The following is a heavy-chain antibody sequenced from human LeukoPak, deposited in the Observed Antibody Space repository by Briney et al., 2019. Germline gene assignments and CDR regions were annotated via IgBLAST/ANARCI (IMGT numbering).Heavy chain of an antibody. J-gene: IGHJ5*02. CDR2: ISAYNGNT. CDR3: ARRSYDFWSGDYNWFDP. CDR1: GYTFTSYG. D-gene: IGHD3-3*01. V-gene: IGHV1-18*01. Sequence: ASVKVSCKASGYTFTSYGISCVRQAPGQGLEWMGWISAYNGNTNYAQKLQGRVTMTTDTSTSTAYMELRSLRSDDTAVYYCARRSYDFWSGDYNWFDPWGQGTLVTVSS.